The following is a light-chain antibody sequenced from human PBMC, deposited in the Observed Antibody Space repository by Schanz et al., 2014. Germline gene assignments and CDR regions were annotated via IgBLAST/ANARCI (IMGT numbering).Light chain of an antibody. CDR2: ANS. J-gene: IGLJ3*02. Sequence: QSVLTQPPSASGTPGQRVTISCSGSSSNIGSNTVNWYQQLPGTAPKLLIYANSRRPSGVPDRFSGSKSGTSASLAITGLQAEDEADYYCAAWDDTLSAWVFGGGTQLTVL. CDR1: SSNIGSNT. V-gene: IGLV1-44*01. CDR3: AAWDDTLSAWV.